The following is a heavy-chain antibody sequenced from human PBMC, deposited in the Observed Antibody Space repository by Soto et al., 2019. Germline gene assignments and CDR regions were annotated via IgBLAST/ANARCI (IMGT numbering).Heavy chain of an antibody. J-gene: IGHJ3*02. CDR2: IYYSGST. CDR3: ARAVHIVVVTAIQHDAFDI. D-gene: IGHD2-21*02. CDR1: GGSISSGGYY. Sequence: QVQLQESGPGLVKPSQTLSLTCTVSGGSISSGGYYWSWIRQHPGKGLEWSAYIYYSGSTYYNPSLKRRVTISVDTSKNQFSLKLSSVTAADTAVYYCARAVHIVVVTAIQHDAFDIWGQGTMVTVSS. V-gene: IGHV4-31*03.